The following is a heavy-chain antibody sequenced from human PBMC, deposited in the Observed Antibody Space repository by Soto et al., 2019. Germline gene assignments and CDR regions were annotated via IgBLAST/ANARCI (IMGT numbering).Heavy chain of an antibody. J-gene: IGHJ5*02. CDR3: AKDYYGSGAINWFDP. CDR2: ISGSGGST. V-gene: IGHV3-23*01. D-gene: IGHD3-10*01. Sequence: EVQLLESGGGLVQPGGSPRLSCAASGFTFSSYAMSWVRQAPGKGLEWVSAISGSGGSTYYADSVKGRFTISRDNSKNTLYLQMNSLRAEDTAVYYCAKDYYGSGAINWFDPWGQGTLVTVSS. CDR1: GFTFSSYA.